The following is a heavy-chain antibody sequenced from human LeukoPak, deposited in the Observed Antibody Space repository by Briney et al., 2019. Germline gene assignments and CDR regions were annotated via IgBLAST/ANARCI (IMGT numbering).Heavy chain of an antibody. D-gene: IGHD2-2*01. CDR2: ISYDGRNI. Sequence: GKSLRLSCAASGFTFNNYGMHWVRQAPGKGLEWVAVISYDGRNIHYPDSVKGRFTISRDISTDTLWLQMDSLGTEDTAVYYCAKGPLRGTAAAIDYWGQGTLVTVSS. CDR1: GFTFNNYG. CDR3: AKGPLRGTAAAIDY. V-gene: IGHV3-30*18. J-gene: IGHJ4*02.